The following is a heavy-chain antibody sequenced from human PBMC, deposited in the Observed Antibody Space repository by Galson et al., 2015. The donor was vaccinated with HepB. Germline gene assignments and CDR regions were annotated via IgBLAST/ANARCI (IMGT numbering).Heavy chain of an antibody. CDR3: ARGRLPPSSVSAAPAAGGDS. CDR1: GGSFSAYY. J-gene: IGHJ5*01. CDR2: INHSGST. D-gene: IGHD2-21*02. V-gene: IGHV4-34*10. Sequence: QLQLQESGPGLVKPSETLSLTCAVYGGSFSAYYWNWVRQPPGKGLEWIGEINHSGSTNYNPSLKSRAGISVDTSKNQFSLQLRSVTAADTAVYYCARGRLPPSSVSAAPAAGGDSWGQGTLVTVSS.